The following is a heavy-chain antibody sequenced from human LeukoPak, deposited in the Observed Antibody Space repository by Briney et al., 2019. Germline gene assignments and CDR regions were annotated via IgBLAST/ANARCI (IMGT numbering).Heavy chain of an antibody. CDR3: VKDRGGSPFYGMDV. J-gene: IGHJ6*02. CDR1: GFTFSSYA. Sequence: PGGSLRLCCAGSGFTFSSYAMSWVRQAPGKGLEWVSTISGSGGAGTYYADSVKGRFTVSRDNSRNTLYLPMNSLRAEDTAVYYCVKDRGGSPFYGMDVWGQGTTVTVSS. V-gene: IGHV3-23*01. D-gene: IGHD1-26*01. CDR2: ISGSGGAGT.